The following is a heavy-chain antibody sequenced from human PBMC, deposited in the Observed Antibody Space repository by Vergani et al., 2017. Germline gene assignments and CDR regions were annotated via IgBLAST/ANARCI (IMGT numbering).Heavy chain of an antibody. CDR3: ARDLNEAVAAFDY. CDR2: IKPSVSST. J-gene: IGHJ4*02. Sequence: QVQLMQSGAEVREPGASVKVSCKTSGYNFTSYYMHWVRQAPGQGLEWMGIIKPSVSSTNYAQKFQGRVTMTRDTSTRTVYMELSSLTSEDTAIYYCARDLNEAVAAFDYWGQGTLVTVSS. D-gene: IGHD6-19*01. CDR1: GYNFTSYY. V-gene: IGHV1-46*03.